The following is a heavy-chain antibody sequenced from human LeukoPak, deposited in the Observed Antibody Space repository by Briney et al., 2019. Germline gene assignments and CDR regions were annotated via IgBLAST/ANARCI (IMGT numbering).Heavy chain of an antibody. CDR3: ASSYLYGGNSDY. V-gene: IGHV1-18*01. Sequence: ASVKVSCKASGYTFTSYGISWVRQAPGQGLEWMGWISAYNGNTNYAQKLQGRVTMTTDTSTSTAYMELSSLRSEDTAVYYCASSYLYGGNSDYWGQGTLVTVSS. D-gene: IGHD4-23*01. CDR2: ISAYNGNT. J-gene: IGHJ4*02. CDR1: GYTFTSYG.